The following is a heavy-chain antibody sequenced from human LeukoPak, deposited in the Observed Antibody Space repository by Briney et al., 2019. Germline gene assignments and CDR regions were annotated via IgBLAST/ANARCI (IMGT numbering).Heavy chain of an antibody. CDR2: ISAYNGNT. CDR1: GYTFTSYG. J-gene: IGHJ4*02. D-gene: IGHD4-11*01. V-gene: IGHV1-18*01. CDR3: ARDWPTVIADY. Sequence: ASVKVSCKASGYTFTSYGISWVRQAPGQGLEWMGWISAYNGNTNYAQKLQGRVTMTTDTSTSTAYMELRSLSYDDTATYYCARDWPTVIADYWGQGTLVTVSS.